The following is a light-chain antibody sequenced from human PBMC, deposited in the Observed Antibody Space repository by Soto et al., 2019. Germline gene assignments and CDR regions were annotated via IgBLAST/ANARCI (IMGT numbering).Light chain of an antibody. J-gene: IGKJ3*01. CDR1: QTMNTY. V-gene: IGKV1-39*01. Sequence: DIQMTQSPYSLSAAVGDRVTIACRASQTMNTYLNWYQQKPGKAPKLLIFDAASLQSGVPSRFSGGGSRTDFTLTITSLQPEDFATYYCQQTSSAPFTFGPGTKVDIK. CDR2: DAA. CDR3: QQTSSAPFT.